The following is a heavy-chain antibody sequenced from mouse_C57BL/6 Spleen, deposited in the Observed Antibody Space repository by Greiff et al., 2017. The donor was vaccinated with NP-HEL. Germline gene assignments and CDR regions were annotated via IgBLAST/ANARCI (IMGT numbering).Heavy chain of an antibody. D-gene: IGHD2-5*01. Sequence: VQLQQSGAELVRPGASVKLSCKASGYTFTDYYINWVKQRPGQGLEWIARIYPGSGNTYYNEKFKGKATLTAEKSSSTAYMQLSSLTSEDSAVYFCARPYYSNSTAFAYWGQGTLVTVSA. CDR1: GYTFTDYY. CDR2: IYPGSGNT. CDR3: ARPYYSNSTAFAY. V-gene: IGHV1-76*01. J-gene: IGHJ3*01.